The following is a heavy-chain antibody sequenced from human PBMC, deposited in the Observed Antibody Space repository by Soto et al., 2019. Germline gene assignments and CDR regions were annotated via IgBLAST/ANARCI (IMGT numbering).Heavy chain of an antibody. CDR3: ARDAQPKGVAADGASDY. D-gene: IGHD6-19*01. J-gene: IGHJ4*02. CDR1: GYTFKNYG. V-gene: IGHV1-18*01. Sequence: TGPEVKSPGASVKVSCKASGYTFKNYGIKWVRQAPGQGLEWVGWITTYNGNRYSAEKFQGRVTMTTDTSTSTTYMELRSLTSDDTGVYYCARDAQPKGVAADGASDYWGQGTLVTVSS. CDR2: ITTYNGNR.